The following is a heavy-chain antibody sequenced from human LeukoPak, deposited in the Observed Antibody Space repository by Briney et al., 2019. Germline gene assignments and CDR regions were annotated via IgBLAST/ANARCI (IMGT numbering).Heavy chain of an antibody. CDR2: IRASGETT. CDR1: GFTFSSCA. Sequence: PGGSLRLSCAASGFTFSSCAMSWVRQAPGKGLEWVSTIRASGETTYYADSVKGRFTLSRDNSKNTVYLQMNSLRAEDTAVYYCAKSTRSSHRQDYWGQGTLVTVSS. V-gene: IGHV3-23*01. CDR3: AKSTRSSHRQDY. J-gene: IGHJ4*02.